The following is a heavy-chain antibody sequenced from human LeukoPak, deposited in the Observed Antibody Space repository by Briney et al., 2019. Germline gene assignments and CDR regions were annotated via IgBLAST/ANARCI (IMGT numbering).Heavy chain of an antibody. CDR3: AREARPGIGIGY. V-gene: IGHV1-69*05. J-gene: IGHJ4*02. CDR2: IIPIFGTA. CDR1: GGTFSSYA. D-gene: IGHD1-14*01. Sequence: GASVKASCKASGGTFSSYAISWVRQAPGQGLEWMGGIIPIFGTANYAQKFQGRVTITTDESTSTAYMELSSLRSEDTAVYYCAREARPGIGIGYWGQGTLVTVSS.